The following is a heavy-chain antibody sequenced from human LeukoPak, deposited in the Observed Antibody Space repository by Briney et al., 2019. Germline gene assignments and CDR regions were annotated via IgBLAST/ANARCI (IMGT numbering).Heavy chain of an antibody. Sequence: PGGSLRLSCAASGFTFSDYGMHWVRQAPGKGLEWVAFIRYDGRNKYYADSVKGRFTISRDNSRNTLYVQMHSLRTEDTAVYYCAKDRLNIEVVPLATVDFWGQGTLVTVSS. CDR1: GFTFSDYG. V-gene: IGHV3-30*02. D-gene: IGHD2-2*01. CDR3: AKDRLNIEVVPLATVDF. CDR2: IRYDGRNK. J-gene: IGHJ4*02.